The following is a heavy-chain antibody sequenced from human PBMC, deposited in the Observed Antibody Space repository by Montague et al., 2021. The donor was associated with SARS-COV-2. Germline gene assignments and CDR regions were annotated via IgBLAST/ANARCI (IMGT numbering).Heavy chain of an antibody. Sequence: SETLSLTCTVSGASISSSSYYWGWIRQPPGKGLEWIGSIYYSGSTYYNPSLKSRVTISVDTSKNQFSLKLSSVTAADTAVYYCARLLSGIAAAGTIHYFDYWGRGTLVTVSS. CDR1: GASISSSSYY. CDR2: IYYSGST. CDR3: ARLLSGIAAAGTIHYFDY. V-gene: IGHV4-39*01. D-gene: IGHD6-13*01. J-gene: IGHJ4*02.